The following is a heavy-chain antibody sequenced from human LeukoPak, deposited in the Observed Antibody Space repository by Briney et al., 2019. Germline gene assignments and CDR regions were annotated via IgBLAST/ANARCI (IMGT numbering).Heavy chain of an antibody. V-gene: IGHV1-2*06. CDR2: INPNSGGI. J-gene: IGHJ2*01. Sequence: ASVKVSCKASGYTFTGYYMHWVRQAPGQGLEWMGRINPNSGGINYAQKFQGRVTMTRDTSISTAYMELSRLRSDDTAVYYCASISPSSRYFDLWGRGTLVTVSS. CDR1: GYTFTGYY. CDR3: ASISPSSRYFDL.